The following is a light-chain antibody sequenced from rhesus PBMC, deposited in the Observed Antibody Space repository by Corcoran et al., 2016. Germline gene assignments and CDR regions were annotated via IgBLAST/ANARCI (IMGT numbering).Light chain of an antibody. J-gene: IGKJ4*01. CDR2: AAS. V-gene: IGKV1-25*02. CDR1: CNIYIN. Sequence: SASVADRVTISCRASCNIYINLAWYQQKPGKAPKLLIYAASSLRTGIPSRFSGSGSGTDFTLTISSLQPEDSATYYCQHYYDKPTFGGGTKVELK. CDR3: QHYYDKPT.